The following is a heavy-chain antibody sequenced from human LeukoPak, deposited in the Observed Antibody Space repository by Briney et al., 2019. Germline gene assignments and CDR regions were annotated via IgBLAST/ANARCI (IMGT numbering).Heavy chain of an antibody. D-gene: IGHD5-24*01. CDR1: GSTFSSYS. CDR3: ARDIRGEMATKSDY. J-gene: IGHJ4*02. Sequence: AGGSLRLSCAASGSTFSSYSMNWVRQAPGKGLEWVSSISSSSSYIYYADSVKGRFTISRDNAKNSLYLQMNSLRAEDTAVYYCARDIRGEMATKSDYWGQGTLVTVSS. CDR2: ISSSSSYI. V-gene: IGHV3-21*01.